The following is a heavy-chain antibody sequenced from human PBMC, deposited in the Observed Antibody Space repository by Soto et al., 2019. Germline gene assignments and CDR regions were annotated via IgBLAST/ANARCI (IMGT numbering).Heavy chain of an antibody. CDR1: GGSVSSGSYY. V-gene: IGHV4-61*01. Sequence: SETLSLTCTVSGGSVSSGSYYWSWIRQPPGKGLEWIGYIYYSGSTNYNPSLKSRVTISVDTSKDQFSLKLSSVTAADTAVYYCAREVVAATPVFYYYYGMDVWGQGTTVTVSS. J-gene: IGHJ6*02. D-gene: IGHD2-15*01. CDR3: AREVVAATPVFYYYYGMDV. CDR2: IYYSGST.